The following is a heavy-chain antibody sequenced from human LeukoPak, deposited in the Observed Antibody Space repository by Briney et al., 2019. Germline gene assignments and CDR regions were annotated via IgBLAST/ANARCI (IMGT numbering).Heavy chain of an antibody. V-gene: IGHV3-7*01. CDR2: IKQDGSEK. Sequence: GGSLRLSCAASGFTFSSYWMSWVRHAPGRGLEWVANIKQDGSEKYYVDSAKGRFTISRDNAKNSLYLQMNSLRAEDTAVYYCARALILAAADDYWGQGTLVTVSS. CDR1: GFTFSSYW. CDR3: ARALILAAADDY. J-gene: IGHJ4*02. D-gene: IGHD6-13*01.